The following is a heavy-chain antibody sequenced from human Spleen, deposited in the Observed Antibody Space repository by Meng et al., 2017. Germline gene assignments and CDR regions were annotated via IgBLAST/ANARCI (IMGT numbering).Heavy chain of an antibody. CDR1: GFTFNTHW. J-gene: IGHJ4*02. V-gene: IGHV3-74*01. CDR3: AMSWGGAGIDF. CDR2: IKSDGSIT. Sequence: EVRLAASGGGLVQPGGSLRLSCEASGFTFNTHWMHWVRQAPGKGLVYVSRIKSDGSITNYADSVKGRFTISRDNAKSLLYLQMNSLRAEDMAVYYCAMSWGGAGIDFWGQGTLATFPS. D-gene: IGHD6-13*01.